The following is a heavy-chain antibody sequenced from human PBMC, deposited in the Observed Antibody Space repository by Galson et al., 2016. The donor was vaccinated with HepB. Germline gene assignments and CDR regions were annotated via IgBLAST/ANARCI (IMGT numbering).Heavy chain of an antibody. CDR3: AREVYGGDFRARHRGGDY. J-gene: IGHJ4*02. CDR2: IIPIFDTA. CDR1: GGTFSNYA. D-gene: IGHD2-21*01. V-gene: IGHV1-69*06. Sequence: SVKVSCKASGGTFSNYAISWVRQAPGQGLEWMGGIIPIFDTATYAQRFQGRVTLTADRSTTTAYMELRSLRSEDTAVYYCAREVYGGDFRARHRGGDYWGQGTLVTVSS.